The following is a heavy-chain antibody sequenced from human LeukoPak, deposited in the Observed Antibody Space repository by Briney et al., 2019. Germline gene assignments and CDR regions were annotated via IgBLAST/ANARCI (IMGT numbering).Heavy chain of an antibody. J-gene: IGHJ6*03. CDR2: LYHSDSA. V-gene: IGHV4-38-2*01. CDR1: AFSISNGYY. CDR3: ARQHDSYCSNFIDV. Sequence: SETLSLTCAVAAFSISNGYYWGWIRQPPGRGLEWIGSLYHSDSAYYNTSRRSRVSMSVDTSKNQFSLTLSFVTAADTAVYYCARQHDSYCSNFIDVWGSGNTVTVSS.